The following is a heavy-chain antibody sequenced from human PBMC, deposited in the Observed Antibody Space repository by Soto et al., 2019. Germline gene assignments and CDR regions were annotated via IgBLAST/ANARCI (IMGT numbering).Heavy chain of an antibody. Sequence: SETMSLTCTVSGGSISSSSYHWGWIRQPPGKGLEWIGSIYYSGSTYYNPSLKSRVTISVDTSKNQFSLKLSSVTAADTAVYYCATAPDYDSSGYDPSKFDYWGQGTLVTVSS. CDR3: ATAPDYDSSGYDPSKFDY. V-gene: IGHV4-39*01. J-gene: IGHJ4*02. D-gene: IGHD3-22*01. CDR1: GGSISSSSYH. CDR2: IYYSGST.